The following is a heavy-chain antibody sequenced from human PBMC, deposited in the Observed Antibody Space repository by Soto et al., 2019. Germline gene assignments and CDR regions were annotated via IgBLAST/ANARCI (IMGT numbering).Heavy chain of an antibody. CDR3: ATGIMYYDILTVYYMRAFDI. CDR1: VYTLTELS. D-gene: IGHD3-9*01. CDR2: FDHEDDET. J-gene: IGHJ3*02. Sequence: GSSVQVSCKVSVYTLTELSMHWVRQPAGKELERMRGFDHEDDETIYAQKFQGRVTMTEDTSTDTAYIDLSSLRSVDMAVYYCATGIMYYDILTVYYMRAFDIWGQGTMVTVS. V-gene: IGHV1-24*01.